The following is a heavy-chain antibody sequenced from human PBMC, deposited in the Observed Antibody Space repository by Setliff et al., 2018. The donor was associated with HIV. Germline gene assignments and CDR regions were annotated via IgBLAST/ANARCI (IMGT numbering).Heavy chain of an antibody. J-gene: IGHJ4*02. CDR3: AKDGLAGYFES. CDR2: INEDGSDK. V-gene: IGHV3-7*01. Sequence: GGSLRLSCAASGFTFSSYWMSWVRQAPGKGLEWVANINEDGSDKFYVDSIKGRFTISRDTSNNTLYLQMNSLRAEDTAVYYCAKDGLAGYFESWGLGTLVTVSS. D-gene: IGHD1-1*01. CDR1: GFTFSSYW.